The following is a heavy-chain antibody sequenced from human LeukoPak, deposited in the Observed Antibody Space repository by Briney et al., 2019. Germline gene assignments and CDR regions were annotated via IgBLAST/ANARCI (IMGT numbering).Heavy chain of an antibody. Sequence: SETLSLTCTVSGGSISSSSYYWGWIRQPPGKGLEWIGSIYYSGSTYYNPSLKSRVTISVDTSKNQFSLKLSSVTAADTAVYYCASSSGHAFDIWGQGTMVTLSS. J-gene: IGHJ3*02. CDR2: IYYSGST. CDR1: GGSISSSSYY. V-gene: IGHV4-39*01. CDR3: ASSSGHAFDI.